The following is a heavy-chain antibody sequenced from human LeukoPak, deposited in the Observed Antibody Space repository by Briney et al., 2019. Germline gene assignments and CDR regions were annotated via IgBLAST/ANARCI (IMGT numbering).Heavy chain of an antibody. D-gene: IGHD3-10*02. Sequence: GGSLRLSCAASGFTFTNYWMTWVRQAPGKGLEWVANIMKDGGDKYYVDSVKGRFTISRDNAKNSVYLQMDGLRAEDTAVYYCVRDRDYYVFDLWGQGTLATVSA. CDR1: GFTFTNYW. J-gene: IGHJ4*02. CDR2: IMKDGGDK. V-gene: IGHV3-7*01. CDR3: VRDRDYYVFDL.